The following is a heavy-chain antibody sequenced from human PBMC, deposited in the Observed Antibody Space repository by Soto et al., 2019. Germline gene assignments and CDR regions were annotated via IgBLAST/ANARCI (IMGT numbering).Heavy chain of an antibody. CDR2: IYHNGTT. D-gene: IGHD1-7*01. J-gene: IGHJ5*01. CDR1: GVSISSGDYS. CDR3: ARVGDWNYWNWFDS. V-gene: IGHV4-30-2*01. Sequence: QLQLQESGSGLVKPPQTLSLTCAVSGVSISSGDYSWSWIRQPPGKGLEWLGYIYHNGTTYYNPSLTSRATVSVDRSKNQFSLRLISVTAADTAFYYCARVGDWNYWNWFDSWGQGTLVTVSS.